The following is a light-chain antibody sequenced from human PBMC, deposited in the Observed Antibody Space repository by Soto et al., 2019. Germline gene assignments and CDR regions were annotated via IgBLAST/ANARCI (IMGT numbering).Light chain of an antibody. CDR3: QQYHNWPPQYT. CDR1: QTVASN. J-gene: IGKJ2*01. V-gene: IGKV3-15*01. Sequence: EIVMTQSPATLSVSPGERATLSCRASQTVASNLAWYQQKPGQAPRLLIHGASTRATGVSARFSGGGSGTEFTLTISSLQSEDFAVYYCQQYHNWPPQYTFGQGTKLQIK. CDR2: GAS.